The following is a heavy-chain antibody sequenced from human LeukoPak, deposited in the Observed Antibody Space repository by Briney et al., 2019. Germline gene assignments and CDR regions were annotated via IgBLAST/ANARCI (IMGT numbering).Heavy chain of an antibody. V-gene: IGHV1-46*01. D-gene: IGHD3-3*01. CDR1: GYTFTSYY. CDR3: ARDRYDFWSAQEAGLFDY. CDR2: INPSGGST. Sequence: ASVKVSCKASGYTFTSYYMHRVRQAPGQGLEWMGIINPSGGSTSYAQKFQGRVTMTRDTSTSTVYMELSSLRSEDTAVYYCARDRYDFWSAQEAGLFDYWGQGTLVTVSS. J-gene: IGHJ4*02.